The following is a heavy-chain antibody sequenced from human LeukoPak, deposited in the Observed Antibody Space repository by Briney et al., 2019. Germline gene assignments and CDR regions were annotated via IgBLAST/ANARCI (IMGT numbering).Heavy chain of an antibody. CDR2: MYTSEST. CDR1: GGSISRYY. CDR3: ARGMTSYYYMDV. V-gene: IGHV4-4*07. D-gene: IGHD2-21*02. J-gene: IGHJ6*03. Sequence: SETLSLTCTVSGGSISRYYWSWIRQPAGKGLEWIGRMYTSESTNYNASLKSRVTMSVDTSKNQFSLKLSSVTAADTAVYYCARGMTSYYYMDVWGKGTTVTISS.